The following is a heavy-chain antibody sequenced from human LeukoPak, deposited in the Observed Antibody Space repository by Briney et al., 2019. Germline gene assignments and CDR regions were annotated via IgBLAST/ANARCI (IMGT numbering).Heavy chain of an antibody. Sequence: PGGSLRLSCAASGFTFSSYSTNWVRQAPGKGLEWVSSISSSSSYIYYADSVKGRFTISRDNAKNSLYLQMNSLRAEDTAVYYCARVGRGPAADYYFDYWGQGTLVTVSS. CDR1: GFTFSSYS. J-gene: IGHJ4*02. CDR2: ISSSSSYI. CDR3: ARVGRGPAADYYFDY. D-gene: IGHD2-2*01. V-gene: IGHV3-21*01.